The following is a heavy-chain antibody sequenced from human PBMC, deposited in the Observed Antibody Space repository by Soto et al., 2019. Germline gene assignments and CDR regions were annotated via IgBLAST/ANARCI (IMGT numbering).Heavy chain of an antibody. D-gene: IGHD6-25*01. J-gene: IGHJ4*02. CDR2: IYPGDSDT. V-gene: IGHV5-51*01. CDR1: GYSFTSYW. Sequence: PGESLKISCKGSGYSFTSYWIGWVGQMPGKGLEWMGIIYPGDSDTRYSPSFQGQVTISADKSISTAYLQWSSLKASDTAMYYCARPHLSTGVAAGYWGQGTLVTVSS. CDR3: ARPHLSTGVAAGY.